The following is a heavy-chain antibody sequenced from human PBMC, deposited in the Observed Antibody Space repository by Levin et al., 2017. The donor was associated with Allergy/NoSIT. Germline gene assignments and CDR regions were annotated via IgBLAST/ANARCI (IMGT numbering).Heavy chain of an antibody. Sequence: GGSLRLSCAASGFTFSSYGMHWVRQAPGKGLEWVSLIWYDGSNGDHADSVKGRFTISRDNSKNMLYLQMNSLRAEDTAMYYCAKDPGPDYFDHWGQGTRVTVSS. J-gene: IGHJ4*02. V-gene: IGHV3-33*06. CDR2: IWYDGSNG. CDR3: AKDPGPDYFDH. CDR1: GFTFSSYG. D-gene: IGHD2-8*02.